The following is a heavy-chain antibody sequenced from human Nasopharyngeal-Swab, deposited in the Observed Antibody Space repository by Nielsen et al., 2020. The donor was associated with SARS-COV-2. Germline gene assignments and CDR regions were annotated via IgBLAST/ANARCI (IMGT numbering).Heavy chain of an antibody. Sequence: GESLKISCAASGFTFSSYEMNWVCQAPGKGLEWVSYISSSGSTIYYADSVKGRFTISRDNSKNTLYLQMNSLRAEDTAVYYCAKEGVVPSRGWAHYYGMDVWGQGTTVTVSS. J-gene: IGHJ6*02. D-gene: IGHD3-22*01. CDR1: GFTFSSYE. CDR3: AKEGVVPSRGWAHYYGMDV. CDR2: ISSSGSTI. V-gene: IGHV3-48*03.